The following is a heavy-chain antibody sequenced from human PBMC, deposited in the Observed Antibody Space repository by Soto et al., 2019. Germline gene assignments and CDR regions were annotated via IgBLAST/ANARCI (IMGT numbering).Heavy chain of an antibody. CDR2: VNPSGGSA. CDR1: GYIFTAYS. Sequence: QVQLVQSGAEVKKPGASVKVSCKTSGYIFTAYSMHWVRQAPGQGLEWMGVVNPSGGSAHYAQRFEGRVTLTRDTSTSTFWMELSSLRSEDTAVYYCAREENCRGGTCYSEYFHHWGQGTLVTDSS. CDR3: AREENCRGGTCYSEYFHH. J-gene: IGHJ1*01. V-gene: IGHV1-46*01. D-gene: IGHD2-15*01.